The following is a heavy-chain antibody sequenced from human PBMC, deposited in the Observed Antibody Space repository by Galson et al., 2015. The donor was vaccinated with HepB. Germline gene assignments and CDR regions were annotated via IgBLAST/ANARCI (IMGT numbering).Heavy chain of an antibody. Sequence: SLRLSCAASGFTFSSYWMSWVRQAPGKGLEWVANIKQDGSEKYYVDSVKGRFTISRDNAKNSLYLQMNSLRAEDTAVYYCARDPFLYYYDSSGYYYPHYYYYGMDVWGQGTTVTVSS. D-gene: IGHD3-22*01. CDR3: ARDPFLYYYDSSGYYYPHYYYYGMDV. CDR1: GFTFSSYW. J-gene: IGHJ6*02. CDR2: IKQDGSEK. V-gene: IGHV3-7*03.